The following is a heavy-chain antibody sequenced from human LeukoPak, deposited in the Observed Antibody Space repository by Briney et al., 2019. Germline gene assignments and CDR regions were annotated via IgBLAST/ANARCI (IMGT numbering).Heavy chain of an antibody. V-gene: IGHV4-31*03. CDR3: ARVPNYYYGSGSYPSSTYYFDY. J-gene: IGHJ4*02. CDR1: GGSISSGGYY. D-gene: IGHD3-10*01. Sequence: SQTLSLTCTVSGGSISSGGYYWSWIRQHPGKGLEWIGYIYYSGSTYYNPSLKSRVTISVDTSKNQFSPKLSSVTAADTAVYYCARVPNYYYGSGSYPSSTYYFDYWGQGTLVTVSS. CDR2: IYYSGST.